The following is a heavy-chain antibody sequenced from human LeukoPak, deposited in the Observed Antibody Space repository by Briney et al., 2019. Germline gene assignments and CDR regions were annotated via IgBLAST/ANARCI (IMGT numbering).Heavy chain of an antibody. D-gene: IGHD6-13*01. Sequence: SETLSLTCTVSGCSISSSSYYWGWIRQPPGKGLEWIGSIYYSGSTYYNPSLKSRVTISVDTSKNQFSLKLSSVTAADTAVYYCARVRRSSRNFDPWGQGTLVTVSS. V-gene: IGHV4-39*07. CDR3: ARVRRSSRNFDP. CDR1: GCSISSSSYY. CDR2: IYYSGST. J-gene: IGHJ5*02.